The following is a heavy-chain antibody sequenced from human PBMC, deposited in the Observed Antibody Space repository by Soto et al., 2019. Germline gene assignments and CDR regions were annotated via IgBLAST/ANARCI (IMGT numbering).Heavy chain of an antibody. CDR1: GFTFSSYS. Sequence: EVQLVESGGGLVKPGGSLRLSCAASGFTFSSYSMNWVRQSPGKGLEWVSSISSSSSYIYYADSVKGRFTISRDNAKNSLYLQMNSLRAEDTAVYYFARDLAGDDAFDIWGQGTMVTVSS. J-gene: IGHJ3*02. D-gene: IGHD3-16*01. V-gene: IGHV3-21*01. CDR2: ISSSSSYI. CDR3: ARDLAGDDAFDI.